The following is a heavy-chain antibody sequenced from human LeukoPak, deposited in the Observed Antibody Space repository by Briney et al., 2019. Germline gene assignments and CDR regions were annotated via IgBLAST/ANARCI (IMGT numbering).Heavy chain of an antibody. CDR2: INPSGGST. CDR1: GYTFTSYY. D-gene: IGHD2-2*01. CDR3: ARAYCSSTSCYANYFDY. Sequence: EASVTVSFKASGYTFTSYYMHWVRQAPGQGLEWMGIINPSGGSTSYAQKFQGRVTMTRDTSTSTVYMELSSLRSEDTAVYYCARAYCSSTSCYANYFDYWGQGTLVTVSS. V-gene: IGHV1-46*01. J-gene: IGHJ4*02.